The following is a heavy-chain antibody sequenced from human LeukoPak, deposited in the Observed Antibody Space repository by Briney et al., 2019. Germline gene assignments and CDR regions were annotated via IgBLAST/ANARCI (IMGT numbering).Heavy chain of an antibody. CDR1: GFTFSDYY. Sequence: GGSLRLSCAVSGFTFSDYYMSWIRQAPGKGLEWVSYISSGGSTISHADSVKGRFTISRDKAENSLYTQMNSMRAEDTAVYYSARRASAGRCTDYWGQGTLVTVSS. V-gene: IGHV3-11*01. CDR2: ISSGGSTI. CDR3: ARRASAGRCTDY. D-gene: IGHD6-13*01. J-gene: IGHJ4*02.